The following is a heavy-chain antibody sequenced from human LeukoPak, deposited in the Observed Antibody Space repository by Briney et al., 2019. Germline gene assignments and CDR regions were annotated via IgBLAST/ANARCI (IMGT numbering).Heavy chain of an antibody. V-gene: IGHV4-59*01. CDR3: ARSVAMANFDY. CDR1: GGSISSYY. CDR2: IYYSGST. Sequence: SETLFLTCTVSGGSISSYYWSWIRQPPGKGLEWIGYIYYSGSTNYNPSLKSRVTISVDTSKNQFSLKLSSVTAADTAVYYCARSVAMANFDYWGQGTLVTVSS. J-gene: IGHJ4*02. D-gene: IGHD5-18*01.